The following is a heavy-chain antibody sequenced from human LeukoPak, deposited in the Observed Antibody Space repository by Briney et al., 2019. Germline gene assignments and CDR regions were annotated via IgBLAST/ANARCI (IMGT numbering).Heavy chain of an antibody. J-gene: IGHJ4*02. CDR3: ARASTTVRNLLDN. Sequence: PGGSLRLSCAASGFIVSTTYMSWVRQAPGKGLLWVSRLCCDGSSTAYADSLKGRFTISRDNAKHTLYLQMNSLRAEDTAVYFCARASTTVRNLLDNWGQGTLVTVSA. CDR2: LCCDGSST. CDR1: GFIVSTTY. V-gene: IGHV3-74*03. D-gene: IGHD4-17*01.